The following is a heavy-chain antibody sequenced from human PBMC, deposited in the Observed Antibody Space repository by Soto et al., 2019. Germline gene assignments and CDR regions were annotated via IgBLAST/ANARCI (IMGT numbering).Heavy chain of an antibody. Sequence: SVKVSCKASGGTFSSYAISWVRQAPGQGLEWMGGIIPIFGTANYAQKFQGRVTITADESTSTAYMELSSLRSEDTAVYYCAREEPSITMVRGPMDYWGQGTLVTVSS. V-gene: IGHV1-69*13. CDR1: GGTFSSYA. J-gene: IGHJ4*02. CDR2: IIPIFGTA. CDR3: AREEPSITMVRGPMDY. D-gene: IGHD3-10*01.